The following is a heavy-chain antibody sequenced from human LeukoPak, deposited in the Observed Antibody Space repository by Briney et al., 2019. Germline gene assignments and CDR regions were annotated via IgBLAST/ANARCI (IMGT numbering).Heavy chain of an antibody. CDR3: ARDKDPYYFDY. J-gene: IGHJ4*02. CDR1: GGTFSSYA. Sequence: ASVKVSCKASGGTFSSYAISWVRQAPGQGLEWMGRIDPNSGGTNYAQKFQGRVTMTRDTSISTAYMELSRLRSDDTAVYYCARDKDPYYFDYWGQGTLVTVSS. CDR2: IDPNSGGT. V-gene: IGHV1-2*06.